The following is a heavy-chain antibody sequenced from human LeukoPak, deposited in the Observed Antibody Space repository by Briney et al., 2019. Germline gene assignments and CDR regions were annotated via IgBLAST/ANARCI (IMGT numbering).Heavy chain of an antibody. CDR1: GFTFSSYS. J-gene: IGHJ3*02. CDR2: ISSSSSYI. V-gene: IGHV3-21*01. D-gene: IGHD2-2*01. CDR3: ARGPSRSAFDI. Sequence: GGSLRLSCAASGFTFSSYSMNWVRQAPGKGLEWVSSISSSSSYISYADSVKGRFTISRDNAKNSLFLQMNSLRAEDTAVYYCARGPSRSAFDIWGQGTMVTVSS.